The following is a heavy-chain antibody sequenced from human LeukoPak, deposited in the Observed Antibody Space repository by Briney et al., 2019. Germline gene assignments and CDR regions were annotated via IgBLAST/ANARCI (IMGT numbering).Heavy chain of an antibody. CDR3: ARAVEQQLVGDWFDP. V-gene: IGHV4-34*01. Sequence: LRLCCAASGFTFSGSAMSWVRQAPGGGLEWIGEINHSGSTNYNPSLKSRVTISVDTSKNQFSLKLSSVTAADTAVYYCARAVEQQLVGDWFDPWGQGTLVTVSS. D-gene: IGHD6-13*01. J-gene: IGHJ5*02. CDR2: INHSGST. CDR1: GFTFSGSA.